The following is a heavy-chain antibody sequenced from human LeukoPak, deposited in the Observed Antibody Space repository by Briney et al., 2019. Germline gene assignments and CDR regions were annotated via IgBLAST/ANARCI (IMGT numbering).Heavy chain of an antibody. D-gene: IGHD6-13*01. J-gene: IGHJ3*02. V-gene: IGHV3-48*01. CDR2: IGTSSTTI. CDR1: GFTFSSYT. CDR3: ARGRSWYVWDGFDI. Sequence: PGGSLRLSCAASGFTFSSYTMNWVRQPPGKGLEWVSNIGTSSTTIYYADSVKGRFTISRDNAKNSLYLQMNSLRAEDTAVYYCARGRSWYVWDGFDIWGQGTMVTVSS.